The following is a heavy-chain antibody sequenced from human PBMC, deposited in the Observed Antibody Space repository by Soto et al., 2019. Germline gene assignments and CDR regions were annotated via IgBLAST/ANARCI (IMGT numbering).Heavy chain of an antibody. D-gene: IGHD7-27*01. CDR3: AKSPNPGSATSSYSGIDV. CDR2: IIPVLDVT. J-gene: IGHJ6*02. Sequence: QVRLVQSGAEVKKPGSSVKVSCKASGGTFNNYIFTWVRRAPGQGLEWLGRIIPVLDVTYYAQRFQGRVTFTADKSATTAYMELNSLRSEDTAIYYCAKSPNPGSATSSYSGIDVWGQGTTVTVSS. CDR1: GGTFNNYI. V-gene: IGHV1-69*02.